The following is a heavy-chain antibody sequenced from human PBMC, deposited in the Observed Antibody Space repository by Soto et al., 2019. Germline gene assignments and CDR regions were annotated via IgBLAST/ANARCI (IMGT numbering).Heavy chain of an antibody. CDR2: MNPDSGDT. CDR3: ASQYGNDAFDI. Sequence: VKVSCKASGYTFTSYDVIWVRQATGQGLEWMGWMNPDSGDTKYEQKFQGRVSMTRDTSISTAYMELSSLRSADTAVYYCASQYGNDAFDIWGQGTMVTV. J-gene: IGHJ3*02. V-gene: IGHV1-8*01. CDR1: GYTFTSYD. D-gene: IGHD4-17*01.